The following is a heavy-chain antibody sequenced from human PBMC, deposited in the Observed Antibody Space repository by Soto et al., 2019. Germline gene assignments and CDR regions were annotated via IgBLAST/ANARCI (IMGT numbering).Heavy chain of an antibody. J-gene: IGHJ6*02. CDR1: GYSFTDYH. Sequence: ASVKVSCKASGYSFTDYHIHWVRQAPGQGLEWLGRINPKSGVTSTAQKFQGWVTMTTDTSISTASMELTRLTSDDTAIYYCARGDSTDCSNGVCSFFYNHDMDVWGQGTTVTVSS. D-gene: IGHD2-8*01. CDR3: ARGDSTDCSNGVCSFFYNHDMDV. V-gene: IGHV1-2*04. CDR2: INPKSGVT.